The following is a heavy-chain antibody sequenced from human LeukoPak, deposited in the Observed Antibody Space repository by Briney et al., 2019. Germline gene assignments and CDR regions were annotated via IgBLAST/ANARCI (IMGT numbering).Heavy chain of an antibody. CDR1: GYTFTGYY. D-gene: IGHD2-15*01. CDR3: AREGRGWAFDI. CDR2: INPNRGGT. Sequence: ASVKVSCKASGYTFTGYYIYWVRQAPGQGLEWMGWINPNRGGTNYAQKFQGRVTMTRDTSISTAYMELSRLRSDDTAVYYCAREGRGWAFDIWGQGTMVTVSS. V-gene: IGHV1-2*02. J-gene: IGHJ3*02.